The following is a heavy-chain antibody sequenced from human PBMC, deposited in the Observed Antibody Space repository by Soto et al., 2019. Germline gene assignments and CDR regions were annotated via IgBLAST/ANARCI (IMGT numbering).Heavy chain of an antibody. CDR3: AKDSDYNDVLTGYYLFEY. CDR2: IRSKTYGGTT. Sequence: SLRLSCTGSGFTFRDSALSWLRQAPGKGLEWISFIRSKTYGGTTEYAPSVQGRFTISRDDSRSSAYLQMDSLKTEDTAVYFCAKDSDYNDVLTGYYLFEYWGQGTPVTVSS. V-gene: IGHV3-49*03. D-gene: IGHD3-9*01. J-gene: IGHJ4*02. CDR1: GFTFRDSA.